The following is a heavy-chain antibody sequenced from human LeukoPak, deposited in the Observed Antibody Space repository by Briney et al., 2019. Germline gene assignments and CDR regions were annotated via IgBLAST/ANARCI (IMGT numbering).Heavy chain of an antibody. D-gene: IGHD6-13*01. CDR1: GDSISSYY. CDR3: ATGYSSTWYYFEY. CDR2: IYHSGST. J-gene: IGHJ4*02. V-gene: IGHV4-59*01. Sequence: PSETLSLTCTVSGDSISSYYCSCLRQPPGKGLEWIGYIYHSGSTNYNPSLKSRVTISADTSKVQFSLKLASVTAADTAVYYCATGYSSTWYYFEYWRQGTLVTVSS.